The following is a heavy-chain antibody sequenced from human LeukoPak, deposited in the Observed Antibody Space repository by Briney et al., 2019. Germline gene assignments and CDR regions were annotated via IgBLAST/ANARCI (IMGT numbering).Heavy chain of an antibody. CDR3: ARQSFAPFQVGPETPIES. J-gene: IGHJ4*02. CDR1: GGSISSYY. D-gene: IGHD1-26*01. V-gene: IGHV4-4*07. Sequence: SETLSLTCTVSGGSISSYYWSWIRQPAGKGLEWIGRIYTSGSTNYNPSLKSRVTMSVDTSKNQFSLKLTSVTAADTAVYYCARQSFAPFQVGPETPIESWGQGTLVTVSS. CDR2: IYTSGST.